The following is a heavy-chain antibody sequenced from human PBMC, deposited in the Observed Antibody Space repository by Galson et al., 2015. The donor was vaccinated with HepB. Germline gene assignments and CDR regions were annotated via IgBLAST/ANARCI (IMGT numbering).Heavy chain of an antibody. D-gene: IGHD2-2*01. CDR1: GGTFSSYA. Sequence: SVKVSCKASGGTFSSYAISWVRQAPGQGLEWMGGIIPIFGTANYAQKFQGRVTITADESTSTAYMELSSLRSEDTAVYYCARGGVGYCSSTSCSPTDYGMDVWGQGTTVTVSS. V-gene: IGHV1-69*13. CDR2: IIPIFGTA. CDR3: ARGGVGYCSSTSCSPTDYGMDV. J-gene: IGHJ6*02.